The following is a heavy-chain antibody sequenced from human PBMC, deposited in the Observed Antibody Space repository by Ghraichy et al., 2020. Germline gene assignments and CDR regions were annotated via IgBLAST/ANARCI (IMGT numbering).Heavy chain of an antibody. Sequence: SFPSSFSNFPSYSLHWVRQAPGQGLEWMGWINPNSGDTNYLLKFQGRVTMTRDTSISTAYMELSRLRSDDTAVYYCAREDSDVWGQGTTVTVSS. CDR1: FSNFPSYS. V-gene: IGHV1-2*02. CDR3: AREDSDV. J-gene: IGHJ6*02. CDR2: INPNSGDT.